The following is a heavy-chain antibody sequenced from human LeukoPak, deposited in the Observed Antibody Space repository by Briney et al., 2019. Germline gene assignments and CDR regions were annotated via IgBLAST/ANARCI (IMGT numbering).Heavy chain of an antibody. Sequence: PSETLSLTCSVSGGYISTSNYYWGWIRQPPGKGLEWIGTIYYSGRTYYNPSLQGRVTISLDTSQNQLSLQVRSVTVVDTAVYYCARFFYYDASLPPYWGQGTLVTVSS. CDR2: IYYSGRT. V-gene: IGHV4-39*01. D-gene: IGHD3-16*01. CDR3: ARFFYYDASLPPY. CDR1: GGYISTSNYY. J-gene: IGHJ4*02.